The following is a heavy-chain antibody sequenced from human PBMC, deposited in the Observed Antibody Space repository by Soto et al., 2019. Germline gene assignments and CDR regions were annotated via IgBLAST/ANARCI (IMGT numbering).Heavy chain of an antibody. CDR1: GYSFTSHG. Sequence: ASVKVSCKTSGYSFTSHGISWVRQAPGQGLEWIGWVSANNGKTNYAQKVQGRVTMTTDTSTTTAYMELRRLRSDDTAVYYWSWGGCSTTSCYTLVGDYWGQGTRVTVSS. V-gene: IGHV1-18*04. D-gene: IGHD2-2*02. CDR3: SWGGCSTTSCYTLVGDY. J-gene: IGHJ4*02. CDR2: VSANNGKT.